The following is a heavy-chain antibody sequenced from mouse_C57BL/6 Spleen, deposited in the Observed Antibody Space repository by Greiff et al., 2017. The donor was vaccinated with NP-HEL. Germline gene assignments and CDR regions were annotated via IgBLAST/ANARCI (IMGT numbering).Heavy chain of an antibody. D-gene: IGHD3-2*02. J-gene: IGHJ2*01. CDR3: ARDSSGPLDY. CDR1: GFTFSSYT. CDR2: ISGGGGNT. Sequence: EVQGVESGGGLVKPGGSLKLSCAASGFTFSSYTMSWVRQTPEKRLEWVATISGGGGNTYYPDSVKGRFTISRDNAKNTLYLQMSSLRSEDTALYYCARDSSGPLDYWGQGTTLTVSS. V-gene: IGHV5-9*01.